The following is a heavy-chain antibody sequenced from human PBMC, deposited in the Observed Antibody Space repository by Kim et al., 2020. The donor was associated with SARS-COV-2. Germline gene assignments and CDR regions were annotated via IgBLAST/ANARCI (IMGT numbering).Heavy chain of an antibody. J-gene: IGHJ4*02. D-gene: IGHD6-19*01. Sequence: GGSLRLSCAASGFTFSDYYMSWIRQAPGKGLEWVSYISSSGSTIYYADSVKGRFTISRDNAKNSLYLQMNSLRAEDTAVYYCARDVGDIVATTGGASPGIAVAGKGVYFDYWGQGTLVTVSS. CDR3: ARDVGDIVATTGGASPGIAVAGKGVYFDY. V-gene: IGHV3-11*01. CDR1: GFTFSDYY. CDR2: ISSSGSTI.